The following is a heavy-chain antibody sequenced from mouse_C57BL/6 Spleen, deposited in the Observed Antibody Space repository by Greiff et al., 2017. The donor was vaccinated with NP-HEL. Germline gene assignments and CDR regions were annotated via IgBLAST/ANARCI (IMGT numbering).Heavy chain of an antibody. V-gene: IGHV1-55*01. CDR3: ARLGRREYDYDEDAMDY. CDR2: IYPGSGST. CDR1: GYTFTSYW. Sequence: QVQLQQPGAELVKPGASVKMSCKASGYTFTSYWITWVKQRPGQGLEWIGDIYPGSGSTNYNEKFKSKATLTVDTSSSTAYMQLSSLTSEDSAVYYCARLGRREYDYDEDAMDYWGQGTSVTVSS. D-gene: IGHD2-4*01. J-gene: IGHJ4*01.